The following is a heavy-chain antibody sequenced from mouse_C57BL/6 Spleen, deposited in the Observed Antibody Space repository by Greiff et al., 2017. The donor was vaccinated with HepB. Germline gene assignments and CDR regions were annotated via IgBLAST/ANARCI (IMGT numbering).Heavy chain of an antibody. CDR1: GYTFTSYW. J-gene: IGHJ3*01. Sequence: QVQLQQPGTELVKPGASVKLSCKASGYTFTSYWMHWVKQRPGQCLEWIGNINPSNGGTNYNEKFKSKATLTVDKSSSTAYMQLSSLTSEDSAVYYCARDDGYDVGWFAYWGQGTLVTVSA. D-gene: IGHD2-2*01. CDR2: INPSNGGT. V-gene: IGHV1-53*01. CDR3: ARDDGYDVGWFAY.